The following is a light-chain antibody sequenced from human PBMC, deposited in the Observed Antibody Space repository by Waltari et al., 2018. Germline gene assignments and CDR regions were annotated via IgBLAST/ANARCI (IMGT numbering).Light chain of an antibody. CDR1: QGIGRR. J-gene: IGKJ1*01. V-gene: IGKV6D-21*02. CDR2: SAS. CDR3: HQSSSFPWT. Sequence: CRASQGIGRRLPWYQQKPDQSPKLLIKSASQSSSGVPSRFSGSGSGTDFTLTISSLEAEDAAAYYCHQSSSFPWTFGQGTKVEIK.